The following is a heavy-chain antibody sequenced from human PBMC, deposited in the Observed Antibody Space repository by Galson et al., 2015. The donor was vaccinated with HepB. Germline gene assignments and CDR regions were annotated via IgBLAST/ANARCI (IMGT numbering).Heavy chain of an antibody. Sequence: SLRLSCAASGFTFSSYAMHWVRQAPGKGLEWVAVISYDGDSKYYADSVKGRFTISRDNSKNTLYLQMNSLRVEDTALYYCTRGSVAGMTWGQGTLVTVSS. V-gene: IGHV3-30-3*01. CDR1: GFTFSSYA. J-gene: IGHJ4*02. CDR3: TRGSVAGMT. CDR2: ISYDGDSK. D-gene: IGHD6-19*01.